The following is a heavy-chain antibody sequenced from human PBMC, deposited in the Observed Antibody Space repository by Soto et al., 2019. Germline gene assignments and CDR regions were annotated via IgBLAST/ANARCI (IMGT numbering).Heavy chain of an antibody. V-gene: IGHV3-23*01. J-gene: IGHJ4*02. D-gene: IGHD3-3*01. CDR1: GFTFSSYA. CDR2: ISGSGGST. CDR3: AKGSHVLRFLEWLLYRY. Sequence: GGSLRLSCAASGFTFSSYAMSWVRQAPGKGLEWVSAISGSGGSTYYADSVKGRFTISRDNSKNTLYLQMNSLRAEDTAVYYCAKGSHVLRFLEWLLYRYWGQGTLVTVSS.